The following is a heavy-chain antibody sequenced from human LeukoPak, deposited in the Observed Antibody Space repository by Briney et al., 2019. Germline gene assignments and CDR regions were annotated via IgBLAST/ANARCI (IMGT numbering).Heavy chain of an antibody. D-gene: IGHD3-22*01. CDR3: ARLHDSSGSGFDP. CDR1: GGSISSYY. J-gene: IGHJ5*02. V-gene: IGHV4-59*08. CDR2: IYYTGST. Sequence: PSETLSLTCTVSGGSISSYYWSWIRQPPGKGLERIGYIYYTGSTNYNPSLKSRVTISVDTSKNQFSLTLSSVTAADTAVYYCARLHDSSGSGFDPWGQGTLVTVSS.